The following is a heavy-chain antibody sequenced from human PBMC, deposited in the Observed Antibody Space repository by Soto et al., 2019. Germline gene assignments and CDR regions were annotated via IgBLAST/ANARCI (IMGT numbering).Heavy chain of an antibody. D-gene: IGHD6-19*01. V-gene: IGHV1-18*01. CDR1: GYTFTSYG. CDR3: VREGKGGYSSGWPPDAFDI. J-gene: IGHJ3*02. Sequence: ASVKVSCKASGYTFTSYGISWVRQAPGQGLEWMGWISAYNGNTNYAQKLQGRVTMTTDTSTSTAYMELRSLRSDDTAVYYCVREGKGGYSSGWPPDAFDIWGQGTMVTVSS. CDR2: ISAYNGNT.